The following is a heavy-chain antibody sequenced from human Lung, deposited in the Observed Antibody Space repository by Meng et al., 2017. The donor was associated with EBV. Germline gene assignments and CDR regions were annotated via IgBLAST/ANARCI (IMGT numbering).Heavy chain of an antibody. CDR3: ASFDHIPRRNYFDY. CDR2: IHHSGSA. Sequence: QGSCPGRVHPFPALSLAFTGAVGFLVRGNYYWSWSRQPPGKGLEWIGYIHHSGSAYYNPSLKSRVSISVDTSKNQFSLNLNSMTAADTAVYYCASFDHIPRRNYFDYWGQGTLVTVSS. CDR1: VGFLVRGNYY. D-gene: IGHD2-21*01. J-gene: IGHJ4*02. V-gene: IGHV4-30-4*01.